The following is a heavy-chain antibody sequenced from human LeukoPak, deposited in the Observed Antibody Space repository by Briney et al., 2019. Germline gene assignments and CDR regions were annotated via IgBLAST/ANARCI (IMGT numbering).Heavy chain of an antibody. V-gene: IGHV3-23*01. Sequence: GGSLRLSCAASGFTFSSYAMSWVRQAPGKGLEWVSAISGSGGSTYYADSVKGRFTISRDNSKNTLYLQMNSLRAEDTAVYYCAKDEGRPYYDFWSGYYRHNWFDPWGQGTLVTVSS. D-gene: IGHD3-3*01. J-gene: IGHJ5*02. CDR1: GFTFSSYA. CDR3: AKDEGRPYYDFWSGYYRHNWFDP. CDR2: ISGSGGST.